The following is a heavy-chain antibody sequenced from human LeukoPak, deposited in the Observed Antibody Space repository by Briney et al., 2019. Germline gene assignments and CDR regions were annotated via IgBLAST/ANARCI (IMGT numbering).Heavy chain of an antibody. Sequence: GGSLRLSCAASGFTFDVYAMHWVRQAPGKGLEWVSGISWNSGSIGYGDSVKGRFTISRDNAKNSLYLQMNSLRTEDTAVYYCANGITALDNWGQGTLVTVSS. J-gene: IGHJ4*02. D-gene: IGHD1-14*01. CDR1: GFTFDVYA. V-gene: IGHV3-9*01. CDR3: ANGITALDN. CDR2: ISWNSGSI.